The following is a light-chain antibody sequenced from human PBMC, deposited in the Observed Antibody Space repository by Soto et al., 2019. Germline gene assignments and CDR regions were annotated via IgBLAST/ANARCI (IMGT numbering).Light chain of an antibody. V-gene: IGLV2-14*01. J-gene: IGLJ1*01. CDR2: DVS. CDR1: RSDIGSYSF. CDR3: SSYTSSSTLV. Sequence: QSALTQPASVSGSPGQSITISCTGTRSDIGSYSFVSWFQQHPGKAPKLIIYDVSDRPSGISNRFSGSKSGNTASLTISGLQAEDETYYYCSSYTSSSTLVFGTGTKLTVL.